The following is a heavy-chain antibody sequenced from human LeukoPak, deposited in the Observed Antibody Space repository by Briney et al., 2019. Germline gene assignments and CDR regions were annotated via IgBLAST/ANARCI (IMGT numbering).Heavy chain of an antibody. CDR2: ICSGGST. Sequence: GGSLRLSCAASGFTVSSNYMSWVRRAPGKGLEWVSVICSGGSTDYADSVKGRFAISRDNSKNMLYLQLNSLRAEDTAVYYCARVDYGSGSYFDYWGQGTLVTVSS. J-gene: IGHJ4*02. D-gene: IGHD3-10*01. V-gene: IGHV3-53*01. CDR3: ARVDYGSGSYFDY. CDR1: GFTVSSNY.